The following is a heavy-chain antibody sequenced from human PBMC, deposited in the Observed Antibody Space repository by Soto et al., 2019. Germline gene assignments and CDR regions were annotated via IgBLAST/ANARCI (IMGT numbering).Heavy chain of an antibody. D-gene: IGHD3-22*01. V-gene: IGHV4-34*01. J-gene: IGHJ3*02. CDR3: ARAYYYDSSGTDAFDI. CDR1: GGSFSGYY. CDR2: IYYSGST. Sequence: PSETLSLTCAVYGGSFSGYYWSWIRQPPGKGLEWIGSIYYSGSTYYNPSLKSRVTISVDTSKNQFSLKLSSVTAADTAVYYCARAYYYDSSGTDAFDIWGQGTMVTVSS.